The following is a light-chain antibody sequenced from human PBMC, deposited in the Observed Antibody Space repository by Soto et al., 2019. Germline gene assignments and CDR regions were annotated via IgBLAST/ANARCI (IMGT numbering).Light chain of an antibody. CDR3: QQDASQPMT. Sequence: LYVEARVTVCGRASQSVSSSYLAWYQQKPGQAPRLLIYGASSRATGIPDRFIVSSCRTELTLSICSLEIDADALYCSQQDASQPMTFGQGTKVDIK. J-gene: IGKJ1*01. CDR1: QSVSSSY. V-gene: IGKV3-20*01. CDR2: GAS.